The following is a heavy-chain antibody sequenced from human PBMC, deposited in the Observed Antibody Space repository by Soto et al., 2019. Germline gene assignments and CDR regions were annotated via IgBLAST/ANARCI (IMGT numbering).Heavy chain of an antibody. CDR2: IDPSDSYT. D-gene: IGHD3-10*01. V-gene: IGHV5-10-1*01. Sequence: GESLKISCKGSGYSFTNYWISWVRQMPGKGLEWMGRIDPSDSYTNYSPSFQGHVTISADKSISTAYLQWSSLKASDTAMYYCARPSSGGSGSASYGMDGWGQGTTDTVSS. CDR3: ARPSSGGSGSASYGMDG. CDR1: GYSFTNYW. J-gene: IGHJ6*02.